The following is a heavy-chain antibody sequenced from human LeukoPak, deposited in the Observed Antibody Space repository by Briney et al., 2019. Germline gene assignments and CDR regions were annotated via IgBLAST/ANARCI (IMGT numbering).Heavy chain of an antibody. CDR1: GGSISSYY. J-gene: IGHJ3*02. Sequence: SETLSLTCTVSGGSISSYYWSWIRQPPGKGLEWIGYIYYSGSTYYNPSLKSRVTISVDTSKNQFSLKLSSVTAADTAVYYCASTVGDYLKSDAFDIWGQGTMVTVSS. D-gene: IGHD4-17*01. CDR2: IYYSGST. V-gene: IGHV4-59*08. CDR3: ASTVGDYLKSDAFDI.